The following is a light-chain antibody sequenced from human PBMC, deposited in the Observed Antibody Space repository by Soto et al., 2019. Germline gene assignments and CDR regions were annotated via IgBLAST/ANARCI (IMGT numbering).Light chain of an antibody. CDR1: QSVGSN. CDR2: GAS. V-gene: IGKV3-15*01. J-gene: IGKJ1*01. Sequence: EIVMTQSPATLSVSPGETVTLSCTASQSVGSNLAWYQKRRGQAPRLLIYGASTQATGVPARFRGSGSGTEFSLTITSLQSEDFALYYCHRYNNWPLGTFGLGTHIEIK. CDR3: HRYNNWPLGT.